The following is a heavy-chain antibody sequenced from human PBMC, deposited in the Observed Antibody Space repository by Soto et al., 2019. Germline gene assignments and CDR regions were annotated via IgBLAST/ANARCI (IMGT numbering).Heavy chain of an antibody. Sequence: QVQLVQSGAEVKKPGSSLKVSCKASGGTFSSYAISWVRQAPGQGLEWMGGIIPIFGTANYAQKFQCRVTITADKSTSTAYMELSNMRSEDMAVYYWARGESITGTDFDYLGQGTLVTLSS. V-gene: IGHV1-69*06. CDR1: GGTFSSYA. D-gene: IGHD1-20*01. J-gene: IGHJ4*02. CDR3: ARGESITGTDFDY. CDR2: IIPIFGTA.